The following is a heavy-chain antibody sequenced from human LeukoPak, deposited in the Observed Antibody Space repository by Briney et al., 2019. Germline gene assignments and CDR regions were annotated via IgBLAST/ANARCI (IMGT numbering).Heavy chain of an antibody. Sequence: ASVKVSCKASGYTFTNYYIHWVRQAPGHGLEWMGIVNPSGTSTTYAQKFQGRVTMTRDTPTSTVYMELNSLTAEDTAVYYCVRREQWLILFYYYYGFDVWGKGATVTVSS. D-gene: IGHD6-19*01. CDR2: VNPSGTST. CDR1: GYTFTNYY. V-gene: IGHV1-46*01. J-gene: IGHJ6*04. CDR3: VRREQWLILFYYYYGFDV.